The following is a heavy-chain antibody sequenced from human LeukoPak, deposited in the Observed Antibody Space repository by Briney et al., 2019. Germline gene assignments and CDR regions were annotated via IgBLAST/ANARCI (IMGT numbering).Heavy chain of an antibody. CDR1: GFTFSNYW. CDR2: IKQDGSEK. J-gene: IGHJ6*04. CDR3: AELGITMIGGV. D-gene: IGHD3-10*02. Sequence: GGSLRLSCAASGFTFSNYWMTWVRQAPGKGLEWVANIKQDGSEKYYVDSVKGRFTISRDNAKNSLFLQMNSLRAEDTAVYYCAELGITMIGGVWGKGTTVTISS. V-gene: IGHV3-7*01.